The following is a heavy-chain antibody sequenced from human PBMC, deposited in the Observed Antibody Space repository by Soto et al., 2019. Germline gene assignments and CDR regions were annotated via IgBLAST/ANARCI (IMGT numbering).Heavy chain of an antibody. V-gene: IGHV4-30-4*01. CDR2: IDNAAST. J-gene: IGHJ4*02. Sequence: PSETLSLTCTVSGDSASSVAFHWSWLRRPPGKGREWIGYIDNAASTNYRPSLESRMHMSLDATSHHYSLRLSSVTAADPAAYFCARAPVGLETMGDWDYWGRGKRVTVPQ. CDR1: GDSASSVAFH. D-gene: IGHD3-9*01. CDR3: ARAPVGLETMGDWDY.